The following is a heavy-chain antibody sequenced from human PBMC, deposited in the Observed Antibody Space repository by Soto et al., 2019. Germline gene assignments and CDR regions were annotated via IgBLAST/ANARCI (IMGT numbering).Heavy chain of an antibody. CDR1: GFTFSSYA. CDR2: ISGSGGST. J-gene: IGHJ4*02. Sequence: EVQLLESGGGLVQPGGSLRLSCAASGFTFSSYAMSWVRQAPGKGLEWVSAISGSGGSTYYADSVKGRFTISRDNSKNTLYLQMNSLRAEDTAVYYCAKDETPYGYGSGSYPFGWGQGTLVTVSS. CDR3: AKDETPYGYGSGSYPFG. V-gene: IGHV3-23*01. D-gene: IGHD3-10*01.